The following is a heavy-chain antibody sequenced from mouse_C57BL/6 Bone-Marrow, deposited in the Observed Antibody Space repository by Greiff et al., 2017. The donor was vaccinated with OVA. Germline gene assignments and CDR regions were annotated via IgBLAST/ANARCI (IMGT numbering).Heavy chain of an antibody. CDR1: GYSITSGYY. Sequence: EVKLQESGPGLVKPSQSLSLTCSVTGYSITSGYYWNWIRQFPGNKLEWMGYISYDGSNNYNPSLKNRISITRDTSKNQFFLKLNSVTTEDTATYYCARGGVYDGYFYYAMDYWGQGTSVTVSS. D-gene: IGHD2-3*01. V-gene: IGHV3-6*01. J-gene: IGHJ4*01. CDR2: ISYDGSN. CDR3: ARGGVYDGYFYYAMDY.